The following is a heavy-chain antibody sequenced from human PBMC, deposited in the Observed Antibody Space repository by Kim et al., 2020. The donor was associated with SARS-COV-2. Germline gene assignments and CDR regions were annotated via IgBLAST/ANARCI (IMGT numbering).Heavy chain of an antibody. V-gene: IGHV1-2*06. CDR3: ATSITMVGYGMDV. CDR2: IDTNSGGT. J-gene: IGHJ6*02. D-gene: IGHD3-10*01. Sequence: ASVKVSCKASGYTFTGYYLHWMRQAPGQGLEWMGRIDTNSGGTNYPQKFQGRVTMTRDTSISTAYMELSRVRSDDTAVYYCATSITMVGYGMDVWGQGTTVTVSS. CDR1: GYTFTGYY.